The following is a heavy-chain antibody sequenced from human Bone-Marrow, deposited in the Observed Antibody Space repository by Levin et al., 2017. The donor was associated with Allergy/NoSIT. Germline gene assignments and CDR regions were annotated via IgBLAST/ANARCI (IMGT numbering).Heavy chain of an antibody. Sequence: EASVKVSCKASGGILSKYAISWVRQAPGQGLEWMGLFIPIFGTRSYSQKFRGRVTISADESTNTAYMELSSLRSDDTAVYYCTRGCSGGSCYSGNSWFDPWGQGTLVTVSS. CDR3: TRGCSGGSCYSGNSWFDP. CDR1: GGILSKYA. J-gene: IGHJ5*02. CDR2: FIPIFGTR. D-gene: IGHD2-15*01. V-gene: IGHV1-69*13.